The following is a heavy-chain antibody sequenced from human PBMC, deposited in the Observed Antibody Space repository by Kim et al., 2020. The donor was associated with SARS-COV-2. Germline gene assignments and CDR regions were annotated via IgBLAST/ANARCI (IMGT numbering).Heavy chain of an antibody. Sequence: ASVKVSCKASGYTFTYYYIHWVRQAPGQGLEWMGRIDSNNGATNYAQKFQGRVTMTRDTSISTAYMDLSSLRSDDTAVFYCARGFDFWGQGSLVTVSP. CDR3: ARGFDF. J-gene: IGHJ4*02. CDR1: GYTFTYYY. CDR2: IDSNNGAT. V-gene: IGHV1-2*06.